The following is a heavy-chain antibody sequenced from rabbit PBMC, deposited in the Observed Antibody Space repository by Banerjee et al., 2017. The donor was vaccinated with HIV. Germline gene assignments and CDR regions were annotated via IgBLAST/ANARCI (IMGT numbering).Heavy chain of an antibody. CDR2: IYAGGSGST. Sequence: QEQLEESGGDLVKPGASLTLTCTASGFSFSSSYYMCWVRQAPGKGLEWIACIYAGGSGSTYYATWVNGRFTISKTSSTTVTLQMTSLTAADTATYFCAREGYTYGYAGDAYANLWGQGTLVTVS. CDR1: GFSFSSSYY. CDR3: AREGYTYGYAGDAYANL. V-gene: IGHV1S45*01. D-gene: IGHD6-1*01. J-gene: IGHJ4*01.